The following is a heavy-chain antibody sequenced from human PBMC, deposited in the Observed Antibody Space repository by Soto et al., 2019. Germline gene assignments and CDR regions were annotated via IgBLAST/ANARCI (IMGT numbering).Heavy chain of an antibody. CDR2: SRDKAQSYST. Sequence: PGGSLRLSCAASGFTFSSYGMHWVRQAPGKGLEWVGRSRDKAQSYSTEYAAAVKGRFTISRDESKNSFYLQMNSLKSEDTAVYYCTLGSQVNYFYFYGVNVWGQGTTVTV. V-gene: IGHV3-72*01. D-gene: IGHD3-10*01. CDR1: GFTFSSYG. CDR3: TLGSQVNYFYFYGVNV. J-gene: IGHJ6*02.